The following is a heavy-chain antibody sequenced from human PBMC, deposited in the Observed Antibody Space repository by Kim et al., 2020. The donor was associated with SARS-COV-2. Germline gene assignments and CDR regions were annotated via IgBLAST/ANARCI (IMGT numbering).Heavy chain of an antibody. CDR3: ARGWDMDV. D-gene: IGHD6-19*01. V-gene: IGHV3-74*01. J-gene: IGHJ6*02. Sequence: YADSVQGRFTISRDNAKNTLYLQMSSLRAEDTAVYYCARGWDMDVWGQGTTVTVSS.